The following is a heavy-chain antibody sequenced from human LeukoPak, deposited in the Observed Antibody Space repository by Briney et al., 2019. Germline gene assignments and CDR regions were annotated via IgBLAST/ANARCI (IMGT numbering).Heavy chain of an antibody. D-gene: IGHD1-26*01. CDR3: SGGGGRFHCDY. Sequence: ASLKVSCKTPGYSFTAHYIHWVRQAPGQGLEWMGWINPNSDGTSYAQKFQGRVTMTRETSIKTVYMELNRLTSDDTAGYYCSGGGGRFHCDYWGQGTPVSVSS. V-gene: IGHV1-2*02. J-gene: IGHJ4*02. CDR2: INPNSDGT. CDR1: GYSFTAHY.